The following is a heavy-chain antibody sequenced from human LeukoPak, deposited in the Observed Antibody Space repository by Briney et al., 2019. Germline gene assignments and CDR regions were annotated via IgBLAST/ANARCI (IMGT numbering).Heavy chain of an antibody. V-gene: IGHV3-23*01. J-gene: IGHJ4*02. CDR2: ISGSGGST. CDR1: GFTFSRFW. CDR3: ATHSGGY. Sequence: PGGSLSLSCAASGFTFSRFWMSWVRQAPGKGLEWVSAISGSGGSTYYADSVKGRFTISRDNSKNTLYLQMNNLRAEDTAVYYCATHSGGYWGQGTLVTVSS. D-gene: IGHD4-23*01.